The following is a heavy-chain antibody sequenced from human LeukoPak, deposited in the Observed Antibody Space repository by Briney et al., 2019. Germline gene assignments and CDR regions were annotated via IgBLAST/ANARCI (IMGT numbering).Heavy chain of an antibody. Sequence: GRSLRLSCAASGFTFSSYVMHWVRQAPGKGLEWVAVISYDGSNKCYADSVKGRFTISRDNSKNTLYLQMNSLRAEDTAVYYCANSGYGRVNYFDLWGRGTLVTVSS. CDR2: ISYDGSNK. D-gene: IGHD5-12*01. CDR1: GFTFSSYV. CDR3: ANSGYGRVNYFDL. V-gene: IGHV3-30-3*01. J-gene: IGHJ2*01.